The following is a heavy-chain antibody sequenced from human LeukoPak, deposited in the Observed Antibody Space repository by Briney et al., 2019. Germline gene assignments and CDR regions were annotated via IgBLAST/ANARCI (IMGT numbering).Heavy chain of an antibody. V-gene: IGHV1-2*02. Sequence: ASVKVSCKASGYTFTGYYMHWVRQAPGQGLEWMGWINPNSGGTNYAQKFQGRVTMTRDTSISTAHMELSRLRSDDTAVYYCARGRAARSNFDYWGQGTLVTVSS. J-gene: IGHJ4*02. CDR1: GYTFTGYY. CDR2: INPNSGGT. CDR3: ARGRAARSNFDY. D-gene: IGHD2-15*01.